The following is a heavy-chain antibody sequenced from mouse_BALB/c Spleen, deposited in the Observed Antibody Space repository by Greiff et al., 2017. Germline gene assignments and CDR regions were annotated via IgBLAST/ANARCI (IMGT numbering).Heavy chain of an antibody. CDR1: GYTFSSYW. J-gene: IGHJ4*01. CDR2: ILPGSGST. V-gene: IGHV1-9*01. CDR3: ARDYYDYDEAMDY. D-gene: IGHD2-4*01. Sequence: VQLQQSGAELMKPGASVKISCKATGYTFSSYWIEWVKQRPGHGLEWIGEILPGSGSTNYNEKFKGKATFTADTSSNTAYMQLSSLTSEDSAVYYCARDYYDYDEAMDYWGQGTSVTVSS.